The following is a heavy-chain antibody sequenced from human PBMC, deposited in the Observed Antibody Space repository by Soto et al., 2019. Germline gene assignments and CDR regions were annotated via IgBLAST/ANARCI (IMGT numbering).Heavy chain of an antibody. Sequence: SETLSLTCTVSGGSISSYYWSWIRQPPGKGLGWIGYIYYSGSTNYNPSLKSRVTISVDTSKNQFSLKLSSVTAADTAVYYCARGGARVERRFDYWGQGTLVTVSS. CDR2: IYYSGST. V-gene: IGHV4-59*01. J-gene: IGHJ4*02. CDR3: ARGGARVERRFDY. D-gene: IGHD1-1*01. CDR1: GGSISSYY.